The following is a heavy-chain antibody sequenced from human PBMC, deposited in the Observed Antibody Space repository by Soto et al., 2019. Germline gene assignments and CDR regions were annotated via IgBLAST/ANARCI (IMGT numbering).Heavy chain of an antibody. CDR1: GDSVSSNSAA. CDR3: AREPLLRFLEWLPPYYYYGMDV. D-gene: IGHD3-3*01. V-gene: IGHV6-1*01. J-gene: IGHJ6*02. CDR2: TYYRSKWYN. Sequence: SQTLSLTCAISGDSVSSNSAAWNLIRQSPSRGLXCLGRTYYRSKWYNDYAVSVKSRITINPDTSKNQFSLQLNSVTPEDTAVYYCAREPLLRFLEWLPPYYYYGMDVWGQGTTVTVSS.